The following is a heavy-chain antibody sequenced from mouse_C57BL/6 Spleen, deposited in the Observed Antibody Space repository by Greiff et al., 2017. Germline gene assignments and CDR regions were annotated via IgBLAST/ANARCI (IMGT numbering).Heavy chain of an antibody. CDR3: ARTDSNYVDYAMDY. CDR2: ISYDGSN. V-gene: IGHV3-6*01. J-gene: IGHJ4*01. Sequence: EVKLMESGPGLVKPSQSLSLTCSVTGYSITSGYYWNWIRQFPGNKLEWMGYISYDGSNNYNPSLKNRISITRDTSKNQFFLKLNSVTTEDTATYYCARTDSNYVDYAMDYWGQGTSVTVSS. D-gene: IGHD2-5*01. CDR1: GYSITSGYY.